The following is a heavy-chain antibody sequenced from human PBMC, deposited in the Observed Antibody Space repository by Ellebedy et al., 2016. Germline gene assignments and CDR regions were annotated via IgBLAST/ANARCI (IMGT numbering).Heavy chain of an antibody. D-gene: IGHD1-26*01. Sequence: GGSLRLXCAASGLTFSNFFMSWVRQAPGKGLEWVSTISGNGDKRDFADSVKGRFTISRDNSKNTLYLQMNSLRAEDTAVYYCAKDRGRVRELLTGYDYWGQGTLVTVSS. CDR1: GLTFSNFF. J-gene: IGHJ4*02. V-gene: IGHV3-23*01. CDR2: ISGNGDKR. CDR3: AKDRGRVRELLTGYDY.